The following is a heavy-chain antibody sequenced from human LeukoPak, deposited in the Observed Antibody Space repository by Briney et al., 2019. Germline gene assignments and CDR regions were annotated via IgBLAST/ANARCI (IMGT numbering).Heavy chain of an antibody. J-gene: IGHJ3*02. CDR3: AKSLRYFDWSDVFDI. CDR1: GFTFSSSA. Sequence: GGSLRLSCAASGFTFSSSAMTWVRQAPGKGLEWVSGISGRGESTYYADSVKGRFTISRDNSKKTLYLQMNSLRAEDTAVYYCAKSLRYFDWSDVFDIWGQGTMVTVSS. V-gene: IGHV3-23*01. CDR2: ISGRGEST. D-gene: IGHD3-9*01.